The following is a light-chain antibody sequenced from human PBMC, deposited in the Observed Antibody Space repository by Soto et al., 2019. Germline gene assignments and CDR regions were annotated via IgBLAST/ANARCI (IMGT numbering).Light chain of an antibody. Sequence: EIVLTQSPATLSLSPGERATLSCRASQSVSSYVAWYQQKPGQAPRLLIYDASNRATGIPARFSGSGSGTGFTLTINSLEPEDFAVYYCQQRYNWPITFGQGTRLEIK. CDR3: QQRYNWPIT. J-gene: IGKJ5*01. CDR1: QSVSSY. V-gene: IGKV3-11*01. CDR2: DAS.